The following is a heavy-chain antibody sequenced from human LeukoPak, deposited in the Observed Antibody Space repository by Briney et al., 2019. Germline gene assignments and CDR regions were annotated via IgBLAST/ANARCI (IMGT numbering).Heavy chain of an antibody. Sequence: GASVKVSCKASGYTFTSYGISWVRQAPGQGLEWMGWISAYNGNTNYAQKLQGRVTMTRNTSISTAYMELSSLRSEDTAVYYCARGGPRYNWFDPWGQGTLVTVSS. V-gene: IGHV1-18*01. CDR2: ISAYNGNT. D-gene: IGHD5-12*01. CDR3: ARGGPRYNWFDP. J-gene: IGHJ5*02. CDR1: GYTFTSYG.